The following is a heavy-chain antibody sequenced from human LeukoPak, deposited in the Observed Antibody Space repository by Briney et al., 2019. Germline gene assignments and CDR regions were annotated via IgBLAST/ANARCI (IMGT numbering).Heavy chain of an antibody. CDR1: GGSISSGDYY. V-gene: IGHV4-30-4*01. CDR2: IYYSGST. Sequence: PSETLSLTCTVSGGSISSGDYYCSWIRQPPGKGLEWIGYIYYSGSTYYNPSLKSRVTISVDTSKNQFSLKLSSVTAADTAVYYCARDSDYYGSGDPAFDYWGPGTLVTVSS. CDR3: ARDSDYYGSGDPAFDY. D-gene: IGHD3-10*01. J-gene: IGHJ4*02.